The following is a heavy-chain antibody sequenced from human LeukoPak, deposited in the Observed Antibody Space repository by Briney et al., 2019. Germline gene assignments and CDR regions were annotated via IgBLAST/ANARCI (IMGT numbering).Heavy chain of an antibody. D-gene: IGHD1-26*01. Sequence: GGSLRLSCAASGFTFSIYWMSWVRQAPGKGLEWVGNIKQDGSERYYVDSVKGRFSISRDNAENSLDLQMNSLRAEDTAVYYCARALVGAGAFDIWGQGTMVTVSS. CDR3: ARALVGAGAFDI. CDR1: GFTFSIYW. V-gene: IGHV3-7*01. J-gene: IGHJ3*02. CDR2: IKQDGSER.